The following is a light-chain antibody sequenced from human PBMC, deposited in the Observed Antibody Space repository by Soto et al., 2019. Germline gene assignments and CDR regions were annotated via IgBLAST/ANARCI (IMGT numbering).Light chain of an antibody. CDR3: SSYTGSSTV. CDR2: DVS. Sequence: QSVLTQPASVSGSPGQSITISCTGTSSDVGGYNYVSWYQQHPGKAPKLMIYDVSNRPSGVSNRFSGSKSGNTASLTISGLQAEDEADYYCSSYTGSSTVFGTGTKVTVL. J-gene: IGLJ1*01. V-gene: IGLV2-14*01. CDR1: SSDVGGYNY.